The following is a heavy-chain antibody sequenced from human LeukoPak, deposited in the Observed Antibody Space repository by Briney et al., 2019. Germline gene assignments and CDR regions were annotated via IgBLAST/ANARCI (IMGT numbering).Heavy chain of an antibody. D-gene: IGHD3-22*01. CDR2: ISYDGSNK. CDR3: ARDARTVGITMIVVGFDY. V-gene: IGHV3-30*04. J-gene: IGHJ4*02. CDR1: GFSFSSYA. Sequence: GRALRLSCEASGFSFSSYARYWVRQSPGKGLEWVAVISYDGSNKYYADSVKGRFTISRDNSKNTLYLQMNSLRAEDTAVYYCARDARTVGITMIVVGFDYWGQGTLVTVSS.